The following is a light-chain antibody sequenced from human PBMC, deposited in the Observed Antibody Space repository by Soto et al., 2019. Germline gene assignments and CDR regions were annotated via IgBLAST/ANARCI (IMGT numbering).Light chain of an antibody. V-gene: IGLV2-14*01. CDR1: SSDVGGYNY. CDR3: SSYTHRAPPYV. CDR2: DVS. Sequence: QSALTQPASVSGSPGQSITISCTGTSSDVGGYNYVSWYQQHPGKAPKLMIYDVSYRPSGVSNRFSGSKSANAASLTISGLQAEDEADYYCSSYTHRAPPYVFGPGTKLTVL. J-gene: IGLJ1*01.